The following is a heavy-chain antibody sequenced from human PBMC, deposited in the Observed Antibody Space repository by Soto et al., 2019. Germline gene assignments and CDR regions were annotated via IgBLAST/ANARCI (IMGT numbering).Heavy chain of an antibody. CDR1: GGTFSSYS. CDR2: INPKSGGT. Sequence: GASVKVSCKASGGTFSSYSITWVRQAPGQGLEWMGWINPKSGGTLYAQKFQGRVTMTRDTSISTAYMELSRLRSDDTAVYYCARGGTFAYDTSGYSVYWGQGTLVTVSS. D-gene: IGHD3-22*01. J-gene: IGHJ4*02. V-gene: IGHV1-2*02. CDR3: ARGGTFAYDTSGYSVY.